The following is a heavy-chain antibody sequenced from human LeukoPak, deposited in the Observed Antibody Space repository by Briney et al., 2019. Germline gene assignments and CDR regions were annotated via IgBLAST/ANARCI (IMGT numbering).Heavy chain of an antibody. V-gene: IGHV3-48*04. D-gene: IGHD3-10*01. CDR2: ISSTSNTM. Sequence: SGGPLRLSCAASGFTFSSYSMNWVRQAPGKGLEWVSYISSTSNTMYYADSVKGRFTISRDNAKTSLYLQMNSLTPEDTAVYYCARISVIRGLSSFDSWGQGTLVTVSS. CDR1: GFTFSSYS. CDR3: ARISVIRGLSSFDS. J-gene: IGHJ4*02.